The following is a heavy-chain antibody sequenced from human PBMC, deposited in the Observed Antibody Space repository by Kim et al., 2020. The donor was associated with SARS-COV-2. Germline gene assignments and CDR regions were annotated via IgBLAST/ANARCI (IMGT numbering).Heavy chain of an antibody. J-gene: IGHJ6*01. D-gene: IGHD3-10*01. Sequence: GGSLRLSCAASGFTFSSYAMHWVRQAPGKGLEWVAVISYDGSNKYYADSVKGRFTISRDNSKNTLYLQMNSLRAEDTAVYYCARDRAVLWFGEVHYYGM. V-gene: IGHV3-30*04. CDR1: GFTFSSYA. CDR3: ARDRAVLWFGEVHYYGM. CDR2: ISYDGSNK.